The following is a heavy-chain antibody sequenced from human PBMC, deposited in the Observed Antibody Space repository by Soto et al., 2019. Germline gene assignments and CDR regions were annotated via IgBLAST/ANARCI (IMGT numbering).Heavy chain of an antibody. V-gene: IGHV3-30*18. CDR2: ASYDGSYK. J-gene: IGHJ4*02. D-gene: IGHD5-12*01. Sequence: QVQLVESGGGVVQPGRSLRLSCVASGFTFSSFGMHWVRQAPGKGLEWVAVASYDGSYKYYADSVKGRFTISRDNSKNTLYLQMNSLRAEDTAVYYCAKERSVVATTPDFDYWGPGTLVTVSS. CDR1: GFTFSSFG. CDR3: AKERSVVATTPDFDY.